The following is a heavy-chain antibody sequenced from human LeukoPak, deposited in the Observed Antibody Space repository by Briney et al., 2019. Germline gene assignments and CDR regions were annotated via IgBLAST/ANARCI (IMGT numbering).Heavy chain of an antibody. Sequence: GGSLRLSCAASGFTFSSYAMSWVRQAPGKGLEWVSAISGSGGSTYYADSVKGRFTISRVNSKNTLYLQMNSLRAEDTAVYYCAKEKAITMVRGVIIPVFDYWGQGTLVTVSS. CDR2: ISGSGGST. J-gene: IGHJ4*02. D-gene: IGHD3-10*01. CDR1: GFTFSSYA. V-gene: IGHV3-23*01. CDR3: AKEKAITMVRGVIIPVFDY.